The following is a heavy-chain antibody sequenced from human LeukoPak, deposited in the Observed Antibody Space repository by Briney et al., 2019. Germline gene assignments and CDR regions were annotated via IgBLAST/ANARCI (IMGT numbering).Heavy chain of an antibody. V-gene: IGHV3-9*02. Sequence: PGGSLRLSRVVSGFNSHEYGMHWVRQAPGKGLEWVSGIIWSTGRTGYGDSVKGRFTISRDNAENSLYLQMNSLRVEDTALYYCTKDLKPGGADVWGKGTTVIVSS. J-gene: IGHJ6*04. CDR2: IIWSTGRT. CDR3: TKDLKPGGADV. D-gene: IGHD1-14*01. CDR1: GFNSHEYG.